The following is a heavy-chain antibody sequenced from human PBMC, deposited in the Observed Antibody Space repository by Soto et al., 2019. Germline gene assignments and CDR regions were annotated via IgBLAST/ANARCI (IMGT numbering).Heavy chain of an antibody. Sequence: SETLSLTCTVSGGSISSYYWSWIRQPPGKGLEWIGYIYYSGSTNYNPSLKSRATISVDTSKSQFSLKLSSVTAADTAVYYCARDRRCSGGSCCSPWGWYYGMDVWGQGTTVTVSS. CDR2: IYYSGST. D-gene: IGHD2-15*01. CDR3: ARDRRCSGGSCCSPWGWYYGMDV. V-gene: IGHV4-59*01. CDR1: GGSISSYY. J-gene: IGHJ6*02.